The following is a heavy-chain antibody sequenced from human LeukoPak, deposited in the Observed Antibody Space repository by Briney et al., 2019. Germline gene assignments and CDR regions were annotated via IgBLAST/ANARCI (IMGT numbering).Heavy chain of an antibody. CDR1: GGSISSGDYY. J-gene: IGHJ4*02. CDR2: IYYSGST. V-gene: IGHV4-39*01. Sequence: PSQTLSLTCTVSGGSISSGDYYWNWIRQPPGKGLEWIGSIYYSGSTYCNPSLKSRVTISVDTSKNQFSLKLSSVTAADTAVYYCARQNEEQLIFDYWGQGTLVTVSS. D-gene: IGHD6-13*01. CDR3: ARQNEEQLIFDY.